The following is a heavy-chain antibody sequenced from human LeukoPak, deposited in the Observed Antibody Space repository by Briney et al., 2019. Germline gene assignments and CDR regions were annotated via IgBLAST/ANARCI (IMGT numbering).Heavy chain of an antibody. CDR3: ARDGESYYSSGYYDR. Sequence: PGRSLRLSCAASGFTFSSYAMHCVRQAPGKGLEWVAVISYDGSNKYYADSVKGRFTISRDNSKNTLYLQMNSLRAEDTAVYYCARDGESYYSSGYYDRWGQGTLVTVSS. CDR1: GFTFSSYA. J-gene: IGHJ5*02. CDR2: ISYDGSNK. V-gene: IGHV3-30-3*01. D-gene: IGHD3-22*01.